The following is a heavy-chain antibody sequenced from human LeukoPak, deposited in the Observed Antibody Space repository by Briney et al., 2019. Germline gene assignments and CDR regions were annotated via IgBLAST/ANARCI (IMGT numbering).Heavy chain of an antibody. V-gene: IGHV4-59*01. CDR3: AGDTKTYYYGSGSYYNYGMDV. Sequence: SETLSLTCTVSGGSISSYYWSWIRQPPGKGLEWIGYIYYSGSTNYNPSLKSRVTISVDTSKNQFSLKLGSATAADTAVYYCAGDTKTYYYGSGSYYNYGMDVWGQGTTVTVSS. CDR1: GGSISSYY. J-gene: IGHJ6*02. D-gene: IGHD3-10*01. CDR2: IYYSGST.